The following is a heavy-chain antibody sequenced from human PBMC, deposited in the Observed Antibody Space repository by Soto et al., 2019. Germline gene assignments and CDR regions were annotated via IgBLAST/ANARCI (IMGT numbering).Heavy chain of an antibody. CDR1: GYTFTSYG. D-gene: IGHD2-21*02. CDR2: ISGYNGKT. Sequence: QVQLVQSGGEVKKPGASVKVSCKASGYTFTSYGISWVRQAPGQGLEWMGWISGYNGKTNYAQKVQDRVTMTTDTPTSTVYMELRSLRSDDTAVYYWAREGDVPYDYYGMDVWGQGTTVTVSS. J-gene: IGHJ6*02. V-gene: IGHV1-18*01. CDR3: AREGDVPYDYYGMDV.